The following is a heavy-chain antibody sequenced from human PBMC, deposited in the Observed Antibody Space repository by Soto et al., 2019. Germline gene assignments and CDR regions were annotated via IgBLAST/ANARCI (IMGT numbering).Heavy chain of an antibody. D-gene: IGHD3-10*01. J-gene: IGHJ5*02. CDR2: IFYSGST. CDR3: ARGVRGVTYWFDP. CDR1: GGSISSSSYY. Sequence: SETLSLTCTVSGGSISSSSYYWGWIRQPPGKGLEWIGSIFYSGSTYYNPSLKSRVTISVDTSKNQFSLKLSSVTAADTAVYYCARGVRGVTYWFDPWGQGTLVTVSS. V-gene: IGHV4-39*07.